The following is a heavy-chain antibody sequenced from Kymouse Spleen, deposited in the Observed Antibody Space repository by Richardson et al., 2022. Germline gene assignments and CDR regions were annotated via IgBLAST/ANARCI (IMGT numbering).Heavy chain of an antibody. D-gene: IGHD3-3*01. Sequence: EVQLVESGGGLIQPGGSLRLSCAASGFTVSSNYMSWVRQAPGKGLEWVSVIYSCGSTYYADSVKGRFTISRDNSKNTLYLQMNSLRAEDTAVYYCARADYDFWSGFDYWGQGTLVTVSS. V-gene: IGHV3-66*03. CDR2: IYSCGST. J-gene: IGHJ4*02. CDR1: GFTVSSNY. CDR3: ARADYDFWSGFDY.